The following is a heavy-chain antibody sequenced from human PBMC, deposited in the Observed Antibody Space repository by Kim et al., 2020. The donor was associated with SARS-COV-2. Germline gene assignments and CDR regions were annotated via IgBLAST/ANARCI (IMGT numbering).Heavy chain of an antibody. CDR1: GFTFSSYW. J-gene: IGHJ6*02. D-gene: IGHD1-7*01. Sequence: GGSLRLSCAASGFTFSSYWMSWVRQAPGKGLEWVANIKQDGSEKYYVDSVKGRFTISRDNAKNSLYLQMNSLRAEDTAVYYCARAITISRTIGPLDYGMDVWGQGTTVTVSS. V-gene: IGHV3-7*01. CDR3: ARAITISRTIGPLDYGMDV. CDR2: IKQDGSEK.